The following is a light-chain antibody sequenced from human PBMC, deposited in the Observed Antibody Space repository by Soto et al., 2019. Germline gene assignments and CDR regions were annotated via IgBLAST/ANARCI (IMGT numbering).Light chain of an antibody. V-gene: IGKV3-20*01. Sequence: DIVLTQSPGTLSFSPGERATLSFRANQTVSRNYLAWYQQKPGQTPRLLIYSASNKATVIPDRFRGRGSGTDFTLTITRLEPEDFGVYYCLQYATSRRTFGQGTRVDIK. J-gene: IGKJ1*01. CDR2: SAS. CDR1: QTVSRNY. CDR3: LQYATSRRT.